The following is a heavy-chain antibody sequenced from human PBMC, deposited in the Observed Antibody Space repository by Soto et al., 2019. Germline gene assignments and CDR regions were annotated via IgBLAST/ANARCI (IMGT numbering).Heavy chain of an antibody. D-gene: IGHD2-15*01. Sequence: GGSLRLSCAASGFTVSSNYMSWVRQAPGKGLEWVSVIYSGGSTYYADSVKGRFTISRDNSKNTLYLQMNSLRAEDTAVYYCARRESSGYCSGGSCYLVDYWGQGTLVTVSS. V-gene: IGHV3-66*04. CDR2: IYSGGST. CDR3: ARRESSGYCSGGSCYLVDY. J-gene: IGHJ4*02. CDR1: GFTVSSNY.